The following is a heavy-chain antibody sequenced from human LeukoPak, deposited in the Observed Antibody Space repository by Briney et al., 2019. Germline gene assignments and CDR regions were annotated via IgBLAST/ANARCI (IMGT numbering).Heavy chain of an antibody. CDR2: IIPIFGTA. J-gene: IGHJ3*02. Sequence: GASVKVSCKASGGTFSSYAISWVRQAPGQGLEWMGGIIPIFGTANYAQKSQGRVTITTDESTSTAYMELSSLRSEDTAVYYCASQRGPVIYSGSPGAFDIWGQGTMVTVSS. V-gene: IGHV1-69*05. CDR3: ASQRGPVIYSGSPGAFDI. CDR1: GGTFSSYA. D-gene: IGHD1-26*01.